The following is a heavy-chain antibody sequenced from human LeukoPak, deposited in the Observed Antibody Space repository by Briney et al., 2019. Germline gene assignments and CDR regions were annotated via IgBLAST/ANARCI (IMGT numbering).Heavy chain of an antibody. CDR3: ARDSLYYDILTGYYKDHYFDY. CDR1: GFTFSSFG. Sequence: PGRSLRLSCAASGFTFSSFGMHWVRQAPGKGLEWVAVIWYDGSNKYYADSVKGRFTISRDNSKNTLYLQMNSLRAEDTAVYYCARDSLYYDILTGYYKDHYFDYWGQGTLVTVSS. D-gene: IGHD3-9*01. V-gene: IGHV3-33*01. CDR2: IWYDGSNK. J-gene: IGHJ4*02.